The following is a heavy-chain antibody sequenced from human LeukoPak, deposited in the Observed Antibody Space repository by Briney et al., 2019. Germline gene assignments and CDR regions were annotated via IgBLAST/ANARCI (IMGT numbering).Heavy chain of an antibody. CDR1: GYTFTSYG. Sequence: ASVKVSCKASGYTFTSYGISWVRQAPGQGLEWMGWISAYNGNTNYAQKLQGRVTMTTDTSTSTAYMELRSLRSDDTAVYYCARDQSIVGTTNDFDYWGQGTLVTVSS. V-gene: IGHV1-18*01. J-gene: IGHJ4*02. D-gene: IGHD1-26*01. CDR2: ISAYNGNT. CDR3: ARDQSIVGTTNDFDY.